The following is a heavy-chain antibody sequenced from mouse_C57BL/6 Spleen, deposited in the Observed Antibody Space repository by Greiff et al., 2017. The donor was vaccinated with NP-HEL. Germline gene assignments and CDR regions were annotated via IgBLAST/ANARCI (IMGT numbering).Heavy chain of an antibody. J-gene: IGHJ2*01. CDR3: AREGDYGSSSY. CDR1: GYTFTSYW. CDR2: IDPSDSYT. Sequence: QVQLQQSGAELVKPGASVKLSCKASGYTFTSYWMQWVKQRPGQGLEWIGEIDPSDSYTNYNQKFKGKATLTVDTSSSTAYMQLSSLTSEDSAVYYCAREGDYGSSSYWGQGTTLTVSS. V-gene: IGHV1-50*01. D-gene: IGHD1-1*01.